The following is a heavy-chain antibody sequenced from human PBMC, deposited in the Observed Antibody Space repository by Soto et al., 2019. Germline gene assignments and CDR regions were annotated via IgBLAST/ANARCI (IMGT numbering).Heavy chain of an antibody. Sequence: EVQLVESGGGLLQPGRSLRLSCAASGFTFDDYAMHWVRQAPGKGLEWVSGISWNSGSIAYADSVKGRFTISRDNSMNSLYLKMDSLSVEDTALYYCAKAQFPYNWNLVWFESWGQGTLVTVSS. D-gene: IGHD1-20*01. CDR1: GFTFDDYA. CDR3: AKAQFPYNWNLVWFES. J-gene: IGHJ5*01. CDR2: ISWNSGSI. V-gene: IGHV3-9*01.